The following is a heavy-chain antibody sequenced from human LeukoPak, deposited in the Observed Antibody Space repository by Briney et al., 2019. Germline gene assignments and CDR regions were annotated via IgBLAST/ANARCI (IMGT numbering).Heavy chain of an antibody. V-gene: IGHV4-39*02. Sequence: SETLSLTCTVSGGSISSSTYYWGWIRQPPGKGLEWIGAMYYTGTTYYNPSLKSRVTMSVDTSKNHFSLKLSSMAAADTAVYYCARVLAAAAHFDFWGQGTLVTVSS. CDR3: ARVLAAAAHFDF. D-gene: IGHD6-13*01. CDR2: MYYTGTT. CDR1: GGSISSSTYY. J-gene: IGHJ4*02.